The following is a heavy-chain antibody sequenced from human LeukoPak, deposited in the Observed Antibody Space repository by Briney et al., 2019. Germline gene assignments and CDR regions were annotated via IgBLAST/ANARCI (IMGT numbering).Heavy chain of an antibody. V-gene: IGHV5-10-1*01. J-gene: IGHJ5*02. Sequence: GESLKISCKGSGYRFTSYWISWVRQMPGKGLEWMGRIDPSDSYTNYSPSFQGHVTISADKSISTAYLQWSSLKASDTAMYYCARQWYSRLNWFDPWGQGTLVTVSS. CDR1: GYRFTSYW. D-gene: IGHD6-13*01. CDR2: IDPSDSYT. CDR3: ARQWYSRLNWFDP.